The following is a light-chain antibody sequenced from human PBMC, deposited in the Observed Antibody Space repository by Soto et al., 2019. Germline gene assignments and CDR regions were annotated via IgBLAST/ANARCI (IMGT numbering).Light chain of an antibody. CDR3: QQYNNWPPMS. V-gene: IGKV3-15*01. Sequence: EIVMTQSPATLSVSPGERATLSCRASQSVSGNLAWYQQKPGQAPRLLIYGASTRATGIPARFSGSGSGTDFTLTIISLQSEDFAVYYCQQYNNWPPMSFGPGTKVDIK. CDR1: QSVSGN. J-gene: IGKJ3*01. CDR2: GAS.